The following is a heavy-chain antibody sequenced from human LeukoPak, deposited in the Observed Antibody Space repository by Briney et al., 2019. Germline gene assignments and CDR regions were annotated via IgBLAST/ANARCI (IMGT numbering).Heavy chain of an antibody. CDR3: SYSGSLMTG. V-gene: IGHV3-74*01. Sequence: PGGSLRLSCAVSGFTISGYWMHWVRQPPGKGLVWVPRINTDGSSTSYADSVKGRFTISRDNGKNILCLQMNSLRVEDTAVYYCSYSGSLMTGWGQGTLVTVSS. D-gene: IGHD1-26*01. CDR1: GFTISGYW. CDR2: INTDGSST. J-gene: IGHJ4*02.